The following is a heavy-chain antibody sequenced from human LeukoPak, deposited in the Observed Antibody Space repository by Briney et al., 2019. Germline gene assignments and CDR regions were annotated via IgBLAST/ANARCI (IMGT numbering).Heavy chain of an antibody. V-gene: IGHV1-2*02. J-gene: IGHJ4*02. CDR2: INPNSGGT. CDR3: ARSWRGELPDY. Sequence: ASVKVSCKASGYTFTGYYMHWVRQAPGQGLEWMGWINPNSGGTNYAQKFQGRITVTRDTSISTLYMELSRLRYDDTAVYYCARSWRGELPDYWGQGTLVTVSS. D-gene: IGHD1-26*01. CDR1: GYTFTGYY.